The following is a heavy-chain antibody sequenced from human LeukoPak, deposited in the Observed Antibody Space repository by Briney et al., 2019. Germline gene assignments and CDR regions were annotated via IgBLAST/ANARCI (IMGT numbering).Heavy chain of an antibody. CDR2: IYYSGST. Sequence: PSQTLSLTCTVSGGSISSGGYYWSWIRQHPGKGLEWIGYIYYSGSTYYNPSLKSQVTISVDTSKNQFSLKLSSVTAADTAVYYCARGSGDYIPNFDYWGQGTLVTVSS. D-gene: IGHD4-17*01. CDR3: ARGSGDYIPNFDY. CDR1: GGSISSGGYY. J-gene: IGHJ4*02. V-gene: IGHV4-31*01.